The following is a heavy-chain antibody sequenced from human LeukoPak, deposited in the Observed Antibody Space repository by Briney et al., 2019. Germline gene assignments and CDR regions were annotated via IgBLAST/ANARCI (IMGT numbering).Heavy chain of an antibody. J-gene: IGHJ3*02. Sequence: PSETLSLTCAVYGGSFSGYYWSWIRQPPGKGLEWIGEINHSGSTNYNPSLKSRVTISVDTSKNQFSLKLSSVTAADTAVYYCARGRRTLYKMTPGDAFDICGQGTMVTVSS. CDR3: ARGRRTLYKMTPGDAFDI. CDR1: GGSFSGYY. V-gene: IGHV4-34*01. D-gene: IGHD3-16*01. CDR2: INHSGST.